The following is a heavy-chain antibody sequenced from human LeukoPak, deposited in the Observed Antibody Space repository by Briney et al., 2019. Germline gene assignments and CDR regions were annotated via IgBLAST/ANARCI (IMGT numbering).Heavy chain of an antibody. J-gene: IGHJ4*02. CDR1: GASISDYY. D-gene: IGHD5-18*01. Sequence: SETLSLTCTVSGASISDYYWSWIRQPPGTGLEWIGYIYYTGIANYNPSLKSRLTMSVDTSKSQLSLRLSSVTAADTAVYYCLTVDTSMGVDYWGQGTLVTVSS. CDR3: LTVDTSMGVDY. V-gene: IGHV4-59*08. CDR2: IYYTGIA.